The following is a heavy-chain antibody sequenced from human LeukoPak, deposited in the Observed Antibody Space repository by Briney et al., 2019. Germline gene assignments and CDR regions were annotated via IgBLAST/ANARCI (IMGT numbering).Heavy chain of an antibody. V-gene: IGHV3-30*04. CDR3: ARDQGSSSYLDY. Sequence: PGRSLRLSCAASGFTFSSYAMHWVRQAPGKGLEWVAVISYDGSNKYYADSVKGRFTISRDNSKSTLYLQMNSLRAEDTAVYYCARDQGSSSYLDYWGQGTLVTVSS. J-gene: IGHJ4*02. CDR2: ISYDGSNK. CDR1: GFTFSSYA. D-gene: IGHD6-13*01.